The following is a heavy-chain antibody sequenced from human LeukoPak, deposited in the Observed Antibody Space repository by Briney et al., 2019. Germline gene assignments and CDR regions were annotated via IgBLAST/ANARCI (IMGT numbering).Heavy chain of an antibody. CDR2: IQYDGSNQ. Sequence: GGSLRLSCAASPFTFSSYGMHWVRQAPGKGLEWVAYIQYDGSNQQYADSVKGRFTISRDNAKNSLYLQMNSLRAEDTAVYYCARDFYLPVASFDYWGQGTLVTVSS. V-gene: IGHV3-30*12. CDR1: PFTFSSYG. D-gene: IGHD2-2*01. CDR3: ARDFYLPVASFDY. J-gene: IGHJ4*02.